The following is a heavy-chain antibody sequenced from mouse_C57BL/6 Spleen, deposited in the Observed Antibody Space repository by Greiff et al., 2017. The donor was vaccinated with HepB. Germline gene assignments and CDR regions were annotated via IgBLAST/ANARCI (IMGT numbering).Heavy chain of an antibody. J-gene: IGHJ2*01. CDR2: INPNNGGT. D-gene: IGHD1-1*01. CDR3: ARAAVVDHYFDY. V-gene: IGHV1-22*01. CDR1: GYTFTDYN. Sequence: EVQLQQSGPELVKPGASVKMSCKASGYTFTDYNMHWVKQSHGKSLEWIGYINPNNGGTSYNQKFKGKATLTVNKSSSTAYMELRSLTSEDSAVYYCARAAVVDHYFDYWGQGTTLTVSS.